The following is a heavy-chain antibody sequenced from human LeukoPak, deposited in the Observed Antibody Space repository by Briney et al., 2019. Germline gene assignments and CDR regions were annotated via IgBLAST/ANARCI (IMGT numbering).Heavy chain of an antibody. V-gene: IGHV3-23*01. J-gene: IGHJ4*02. CDR1: GFTFSSYA. CDR2: ISCSGGST. D-gene: IGHD6-19*01. CDR3: AKDRQWLGVFDY. Sequence: GGSLRLSCAASGFTFSSYAMSWVRQAPGKGLEWVSAISCSGGSTYYADSVKGRFTISRDNSKNTLYLQMNSLRAEDTAVYYCAKDRQWLGVFDYWGQGTLVTVSS.